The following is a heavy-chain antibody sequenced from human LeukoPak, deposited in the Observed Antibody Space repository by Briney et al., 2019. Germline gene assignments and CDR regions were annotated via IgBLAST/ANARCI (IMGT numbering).Heavy chain of an antibody. Sequence: GGSLRLSCAASGFAFSSYSMNWVRQAPGKGLEWVSSISSSTYYIYYADSVKGRFTISRDNAESSLYLQMNSLRAEDTAVYYCARDLPTGTYRAYFENWGQGTLVTVSS. V-gene: IGHV3-21*01. CDR2: ISSSTYYI. CDR3: ARDLPTGTYRAYFEN. D-gene: IGHD1-26*01. J-gene: IGHJ4*02. CDR1: GFAFSSYS.